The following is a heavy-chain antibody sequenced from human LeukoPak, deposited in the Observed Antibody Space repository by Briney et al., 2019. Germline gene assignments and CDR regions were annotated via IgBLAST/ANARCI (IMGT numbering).Heavy chain of an antibody. J-gene: IGHJ3*02. CDR2: ISGSGGST. D-gene: IGHD1-26*01. CDR1: GFTFSSYA. V-gene: IGHV3-23*01. Sequence: PGGSLRLSCAASGFTFSSYAMSWVRQAPGKGLEWVSAISGSGGSTYYADSVKGRFTISRDNSKSTLYLQMNSLRAEDTAVYFCTNLYRLDAFDIWGQGTMVTVSS. CDR3: TNLYRLDAFDI.